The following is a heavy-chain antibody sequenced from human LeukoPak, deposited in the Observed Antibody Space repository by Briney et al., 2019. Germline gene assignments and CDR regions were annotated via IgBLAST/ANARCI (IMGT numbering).Heavy chain of an antibody. CDR1: GFTFSSYS. V-gene: IGHV3-21*01. CDR2: ISSSSSYI. J-gene: IGHJ5*02. D-gene: IGHD6-13*01. Sequence: GGSLRLSCAASGFTFSSYSMNWVRQAPGKGLEWVSSISSSSSYIYYADSVKGRFTISRDNAKNSLYLQMNRLRAEDTAVYYCARLSSIAAAGTTDWFDPWGQGTLVTVSS. CDR3: ARLSSIAAAGTTDWFDP.